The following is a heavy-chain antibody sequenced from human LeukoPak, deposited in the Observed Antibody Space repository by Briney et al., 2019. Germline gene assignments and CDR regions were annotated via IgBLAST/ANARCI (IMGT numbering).Heavy chain of an antibody. D-gene: IGHD3-22*01. Sequence: GASVKISCKASGGTFSSYAISWVRQAPGQGLEWMGGIIPIFGTANYAQKFQGRVTITADESTSTAYMELSSLRSEDTAVYYCARAAAFGYYYFDYWGQGTLVTVSS. CDR2: IIPIFGTA. CDR3: ARAAAFGYYYFDY. CDR1: GGTFSSYA. V-gene: IGHV1-69*13. J-gene: IGHJ4*02.